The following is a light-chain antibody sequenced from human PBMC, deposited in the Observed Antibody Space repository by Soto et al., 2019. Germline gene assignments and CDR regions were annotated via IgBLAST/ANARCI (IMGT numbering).Light chain of an antibody. J-gene: IGKJ1*01. CDR1: QSVSSN. CDR2: GSS. CDR3: QQYNNWPWT. V-gene: IGKV3-15*01. Sequence: EIVMTQSPATLSVSPGERATLSGRASQSVSSNLAWYQQTPGQAPRLLIYGSSTRATGIPARFGGRGPVTEFTLTVSTSLAEDFAVYDCQQYNNWPWTFGQGTKVEIK.